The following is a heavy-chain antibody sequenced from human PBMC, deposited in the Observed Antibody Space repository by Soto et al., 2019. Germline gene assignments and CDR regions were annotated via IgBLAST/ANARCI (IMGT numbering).Heavy chain of an antibody. J-gene: IGHJ4*02. V-gene: IGHV1-24*01. CDR2: FDPEDGET. Sequence: ASVKVSCKVSGYTLTELSMHWVRQAPGKGLEWMGGFDPEDGETIYAQKFQGRVTMTEDTSTDTAYMELSSLGSEDTAVYYCATDGRGGSSSSGALNYWGQGTLVTVSS. CDR3: ATDGRGGSSSSGALNY. CDR1: GYTLTELS. D-gene: IGHD6-13*01.